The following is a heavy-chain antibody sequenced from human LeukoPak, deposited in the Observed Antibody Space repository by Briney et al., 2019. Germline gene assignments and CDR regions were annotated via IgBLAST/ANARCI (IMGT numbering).Heavy chain of an antibody. Sequence: GGSLRLSCAASGFMFNTYAMHWVRQAPGKGLEWVAFIQYEGSIQFYADSVKGRFTISRDNSKDSLYLEVSSLRPEDTAVYYCARLGYCDSGNCFSARPFDRWGQGTPVTDPS. CDR2: IQYEGSIQ. J-gene: IGHJ5*02. V-gene: IGHV3-30*02. CDR3: ARLGYCDSGNCFSARPFDR. CDR1: GFMFNTYA. D-gene: IGHD2-15*01.